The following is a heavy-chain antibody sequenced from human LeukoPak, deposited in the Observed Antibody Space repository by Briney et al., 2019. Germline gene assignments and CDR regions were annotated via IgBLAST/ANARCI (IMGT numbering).Heavy chain of an antibody. V-gene: IGHV4-39*01. CDR1: GCSISSSSYY. CDR2: IYYSGST. CDR3: ARGLDYYDSSGPWYFDY. Sequence: SETLSLTCTVSGCSISSSSYYWGWIPQPPGKGLEWIGSIYYSGSTYYNPSLKSRVTISVDTSKNQFSLKLSSVTAADTAVYYCARGLDYYDSSGPWYFDYWGQGTLVTVSS. D-gene: IGHD3-22*01. J-gene: IGHJ4*02.